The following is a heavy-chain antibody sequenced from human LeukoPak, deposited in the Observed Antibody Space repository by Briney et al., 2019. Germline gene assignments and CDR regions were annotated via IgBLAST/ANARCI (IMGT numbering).Heavy chain of an antibody. Sequence: GGSLRLSCSASGFTFSKNSMYWVRQAPGKGLQYVSAITTNGGTTYYADSVKGRFTISRDNSKNALFLQMSTLRTEDTAVYYYVKAYNWNVYSSGDFWGQGTLVTVSS. CDR2: ITTNGGTT. CDR1: GFTFSKNS. D-gene: IGHD1-1*01. V-gene: IGHV3-64D*06. CDR3: VKAYNWNVYSSGDF. J-gene: IGHJ4*02.